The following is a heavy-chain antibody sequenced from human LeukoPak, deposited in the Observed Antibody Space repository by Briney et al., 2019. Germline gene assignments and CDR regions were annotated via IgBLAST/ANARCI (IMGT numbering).Heavy chain of an antibody. V-gene: IGHV1-2*02. CDR3: ARTPGGSYSDDWYFDL. J-gene: IGHJ2*01. CDR1: GYTFTDYY. D-gene: IGHD1-26*01. CDR2: INSHRGVT. Sequence: ASVKVSCKASGYTFTDYYLHWVRQAPGQGLEWMAWINSHRGVTNYAQKFQGRVTVTRDTSITTAYMELSRLRSDDTAVYYCARTPGGSYSDDWYFDLWGRGTLVTVSS.